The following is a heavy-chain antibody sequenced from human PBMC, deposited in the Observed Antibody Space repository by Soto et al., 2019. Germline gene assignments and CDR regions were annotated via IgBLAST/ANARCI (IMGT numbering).Heavy chain of an antibody. J-gene: IGHJ5*02. CDR3: ARARRYVLICFAGSSSWFDP. V-gene: IGHV4-34*01. CDR1: GGSFSGYY. D-gene: IGHD3-10*01. CDR2: INHSGST. Sequence: SETLSLTCAVYGGSFSGYYWSWIRQPPGKGLEWIGEINHSGSTNYNPSLKSRVTLSVDTSKTQFSLKLSSVTAADTAVYYCARARRYVLICFAGSSSWFDPWGQGTLVTVSS.